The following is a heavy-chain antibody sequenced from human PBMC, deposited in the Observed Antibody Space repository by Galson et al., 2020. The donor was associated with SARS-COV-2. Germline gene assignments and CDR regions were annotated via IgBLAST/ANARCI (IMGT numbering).Heavy chain of an antibody. CDR2: ISYDGSNK. J-gene: IGHJ4*02. Sequence: GGSLRLSCAASGFTFSSYAMHWVRQAPGKGLEWVAVISYDGSNKYYADSVKGRFTISRDNSKNTLYLQMNSLRAEDTAVYYCARVGVYYYDSSGPFDYWGQGTLVTVSS. D-gene: IGHD3-22*01. CDR1: GFTFSSYA. CDR3: ARVGVYYYDSSGPFDY. V-gene: IGHV3-30-3*01.